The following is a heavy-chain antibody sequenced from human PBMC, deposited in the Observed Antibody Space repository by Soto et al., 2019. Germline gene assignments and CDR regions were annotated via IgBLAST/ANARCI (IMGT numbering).Heavy chain of an antibody. CDR2: SSAGGGNT. Sequence: EVQLLESGGGLVQPGGSLRLSCAASGFTFSSYAMSWVRQAPGKGLEWVSASSAGGGNTYYRDSVKGRFTISRDNSKNELYLQMNSLRAEDTAVYFCAQTTPSIHWFDPWGQGTLGTVSS. CDR1: GFTFSSYA. V-gene: IGHV3-23*01. D-gene: IGHD1-1*01. J-gene: IGHJ5*02. CDR3: AQTTPSIHWFDP.